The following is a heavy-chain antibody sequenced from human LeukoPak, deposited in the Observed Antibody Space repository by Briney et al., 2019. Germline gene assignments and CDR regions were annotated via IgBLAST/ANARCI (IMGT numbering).Heavy chain of an antibody. J-gene: IGHJ3*02. V-gene: IGHV4-30-2*01. CDR3: ARDGLTVSDALDI. CDR2: IYHSGST. CDR1: GGSISSGGYY. Sequence: SQTLSLTCTVSGGSISSGGYYWSWIRQPPGKGLEWIGYIYHSGSTYYNPSLKSRVTISVDRSKNQFSLKLSSVTAADTAVYYCARDGLTVSDALDIWGQGTMVTVSS. D-gene: IGHD4-17*01.